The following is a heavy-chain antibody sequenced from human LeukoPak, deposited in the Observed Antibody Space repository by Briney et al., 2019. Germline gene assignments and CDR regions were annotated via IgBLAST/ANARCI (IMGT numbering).Heavy chain of an antibody. Sequence: SETLSLTCTVSGGSISSSSYYWGWIRQPPWKGLEWIGSIYYSGSTYYNPSLKSRVTISLDTSKNQFSLKLSSVTAADTAMYYCARVSRGNSVGGDYWGQGTLVTVSS. CDR3: ARVSRGNSVGGDY. J-gene: IGHJ4*02. D-gene: IGHD4-23*01. CDR1: GGSISSSSYY. CDR2: IYYSGST. V-gene: IGHV4-39*07.